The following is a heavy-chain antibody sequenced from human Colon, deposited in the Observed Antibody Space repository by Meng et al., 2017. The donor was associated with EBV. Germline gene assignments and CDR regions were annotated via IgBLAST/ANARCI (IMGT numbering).Heavy chain of an antibody. D-gene: IGHD4-17*01. V-gene: IGHV4-34*01. CDR2: INHSGTT. J-gene: IGHJ4*02. Sequence: QVQIQQWGAGLLKPSETLSLTCAVSGGSFNGYYWSWIRQAPGKGLEWIGEINHSGTTNFNPSLESRVSISVDTSENQVSLKLTSVTGADTAVYYCARRTTVNLRSFDSWGQGTLVTVSS. CDR1: GGSFNGYY. CDR3: ARRTTVNLRSFDS.